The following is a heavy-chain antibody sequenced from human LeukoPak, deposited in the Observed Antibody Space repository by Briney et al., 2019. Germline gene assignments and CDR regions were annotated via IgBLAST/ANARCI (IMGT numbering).Heavy chain of an antibody. CDR2: IYSGGRT. CDR1: GGSISSYY. V-gene: IGHV3-66*01. D-gene: IGHD4/OR15-4a*01. Sequence: ETLSLTCTVSGGSISSYYMSWVRQAPGKGLEWVSVIYSGGRTYYADSVKGRFTISRDNSKNTLYLQMNSLRAEDTAVYYCARGALYGGSCFDSWGQGTLVTVSS. CDR3: ARGALYGGSCFDS. J-gene: IGHJ4*02.